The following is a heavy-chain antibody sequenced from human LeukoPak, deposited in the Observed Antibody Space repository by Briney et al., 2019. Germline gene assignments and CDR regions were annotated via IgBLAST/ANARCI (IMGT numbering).Heavy chain of an antibody. D-gene: IGHD3-16*01. CDR2: IYTSGST. V-gene: IGHV4-61*02. J-gene: IGHJ6*03. CDR3: ARFNWGGHYYYYMDV. CDR1: GGSISSGSYY. Sequence: NPSETLSLTCTVSGGSISSGSYYWSWIRQPAGKGLEWIGRIYTSGSTNYNPSLKSRVTISVDTSKNQFSLKLSSVTAADTAVYYCARFNWGGHYYYYMDVWGKGTTVTVSS.